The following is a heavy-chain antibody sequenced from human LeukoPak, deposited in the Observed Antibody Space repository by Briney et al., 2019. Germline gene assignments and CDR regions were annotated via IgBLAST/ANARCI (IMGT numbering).Heavy chain of an antibody. V-gene: IGHV3-23*01. J-gene: IGHJ4*02. CDR2: IIGSSGST. Sequence: GGSLTLSCAASGFTFSSYAMGWVRQAPGQGREGVSAIIGSSGSTYYADAVKGRFTISRDNSKNTLYLQMNSLRAEDTAVYYCANSGSYRLPPLEYWGQGTLVTVSS. CDR1: GFTFSSYA. D-gene: IGHD1-26*01. CDR3: ANSGSYRLPPLEY.